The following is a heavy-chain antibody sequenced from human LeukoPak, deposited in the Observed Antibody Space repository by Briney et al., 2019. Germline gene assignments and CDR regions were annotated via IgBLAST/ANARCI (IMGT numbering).Heavy chain of an antibody. Sequence: GGSLRLSCAASGFTVSSNYMSWVRQAPGEGLEWVSVIYSSGSTYYADSVKGRFTISRDNSKNTLYLQMNSLRAEDTAVYYCARDRLYSSSSEDYWGQGTLVTVSS. CDR3: ARDRLYSSSSEDY. CDR2: IYSSGST. V-gene: IGHV3-53*01. CDR1: GFTVSSNY. J-gene: IGHJ4*02. D-gene: IGHD6-6*01.